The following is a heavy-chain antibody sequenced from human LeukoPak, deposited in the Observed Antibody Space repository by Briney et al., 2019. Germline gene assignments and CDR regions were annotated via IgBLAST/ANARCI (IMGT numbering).Heavy chain of an antibody. CDR2: ISSGGSTI. CDR3: ARGYHYGLDV. V-gene: IGHV3-48*03. CDR1: GFTFSNYE. Sequence: PGGSLRLSCAASGFTFSNYEMNWVRQAPGKGLEWVSYISSGGSTIYYAGSVKGRFTVSRDNAKKTLYLQMNNLRVDDTAVYYCARGYHYGLDVWGQGTTVTVSS. J-gene: IGHJ6*02.